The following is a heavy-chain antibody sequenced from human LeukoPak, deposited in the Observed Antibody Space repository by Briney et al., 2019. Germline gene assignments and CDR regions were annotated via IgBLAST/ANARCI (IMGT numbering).Heavy chain of an antibody. J-gene: IGHJ4*02. CDR3: TRCYYDSSGYYVFDY. CDR1: GFTFGDYA. D-gene: IGHD3-22*01. CDR2: IRSKAKGGRT. V-gene: IGHV3-49*04. Sequence: GRSLRLSCTASGFTFGDYAMSWVRQAPGKGLEWVSFIRSKAKGGRTEDAASVQGRFTISRDDSKSVAYLQMNSPKTEDTAVYYCTRCYYDSSGYYVFDYWGQGTLVTVSS.